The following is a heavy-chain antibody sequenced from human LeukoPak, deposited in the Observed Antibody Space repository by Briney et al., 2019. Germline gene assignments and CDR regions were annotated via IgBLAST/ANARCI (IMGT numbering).Heavy chain of an antibody. V-gene: IGHV4-30-4*08. CDR3: ARAELRYFDPYYFDY. Sequence: SQTLSLTCTVSGGSISSGDYYWSWIRPPPGKGLDWIGYIYYSGSTYYNPSLKSRVTISVDTSKNQFSLKLSSVTAADTAVYYCARAELRYFDPYYFDYWGQGTLVTVSS. CDR1: GGSISSGDYY. J-gene: IGHJ4*02. D-gene: IGHD3-9*01. CDR2: IYYSGST.